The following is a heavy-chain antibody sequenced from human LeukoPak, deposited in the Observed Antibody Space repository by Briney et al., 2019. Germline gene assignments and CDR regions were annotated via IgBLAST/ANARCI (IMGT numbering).Heavy chain of an antibody. V-gene: IGHV3-23*01. CDR1: GFTFSSYA. CDR3: AKHVVIAIGEPGGFDP. D-gene: IGHD2-21*01. J-gene: IGHJ5*02. Sequence: PGGSLRLSCAASGFTFSSYAMSWVRQAPGKGLEWVSAISGSGGSTYYADSVKGRFTISRDNSKNTLYLQMNSLRAEDTAVYYCAKHVVIAIGEPGGFDPWGQGTLVTVSS. CDR2: ISGSGGST.